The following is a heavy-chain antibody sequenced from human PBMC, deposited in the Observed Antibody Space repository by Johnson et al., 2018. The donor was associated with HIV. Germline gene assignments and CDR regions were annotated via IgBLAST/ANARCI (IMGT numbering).Heavy chain of an antibody. CDR3: AKDGDDGDEADGTKGAFDI. Sequence: HVQLVESGGGVVQPGRSLRLSCAASGFTFSSYSMHWVRQATGKGLEWVAVISYDGSNKYYADSVKGRFTISRDNSKNTLYLQMSSLRVEDTALYYCAKDGDDGDEADGTKGAFDIWGQGTMVTVSS. D-gene: IGHD2-2*01. CDR2: ISYDGSNK. V-gene: IGHV3-30-3*01. J-gene: IGHJ3*02. CDR1: GFTFSSYS.